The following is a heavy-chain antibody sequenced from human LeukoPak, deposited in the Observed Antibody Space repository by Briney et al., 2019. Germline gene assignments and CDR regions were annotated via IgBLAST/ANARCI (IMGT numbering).Heavy chain of an antibody. J-gene: IGHJ5*02. V-gene: IGHV4-39*07. CDR1: GGSTSSGSYY. Sequence: SETLSLTCTVSGGSTSSGSYYWGWIRQPPGKGLEWIGSIYYSGSTYYNPSLKSRVTISVDTSKNQFSLKLSSVTAADTAVYYCARVASRRYSSSWYGVNWFDPWGQGTLVTVSS. CDR2: IYYSGST. CDR3: ARVASRRYSSSWYGVNWFDP. D-gene: IGHD6-13*01.